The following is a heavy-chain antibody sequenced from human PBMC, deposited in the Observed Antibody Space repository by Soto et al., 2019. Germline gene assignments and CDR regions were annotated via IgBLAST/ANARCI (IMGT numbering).Heavy chain of an antibody. D-gene: IGHD3-10*01. CDR1: GFTFSSYG. J-gene: IGHJ6*02. CDR3: ARYPLRTTGSGSYDLVGDYYYYYGMDV. CDR2: IWYDGSNK. V-gene: IGHV3-33*01. Sequence: QVQLVESGGGVVQPGRSLRLSCAASGFTFSSYGMHWVRQAPGKGLEWVAVIWYDGSNKYYADSVKGRFTISRDNSKNTLYLQMNSLRAEDTAVYYCARYPLRTTGSGSYDLVGDYYYYYGMDVWGQGTTVTVSS.